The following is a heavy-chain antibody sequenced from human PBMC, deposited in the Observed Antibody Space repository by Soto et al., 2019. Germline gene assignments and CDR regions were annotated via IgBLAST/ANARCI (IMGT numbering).Heavy chain of an antibody. Sequence: GGSLRLSCASSEFPVSSNYMSWVRQAPGKGLEWVSVIYSGGSTYYADSVKGRFTISRDNSKNTLYLQMNTLRAEDTAVYYCARDTVTSYSGAFDIWGQGTMVTVSS. V-gene: IGHV3-53*01. D-gene: IGHD1-26*01. CDR2: IYSGGST. CDR1: EFPVSSNY. CDR3: ARDTVTSYSGAFDI. J-gene: IGHJ3*02.